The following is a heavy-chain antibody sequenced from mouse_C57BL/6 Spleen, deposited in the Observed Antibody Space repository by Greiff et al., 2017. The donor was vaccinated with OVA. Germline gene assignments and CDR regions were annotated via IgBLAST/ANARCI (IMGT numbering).Heavy chain of an antibody. Sequence: QVQLQQPGAELVKPGASVKLSCKASGYTFTSYWMHWVKQRPGRGLEWIGRIDTNSGGTKYNEKFKSKSTLTVDKPTSTAYMQLSSLTSEDSAVYYCARSITTAADYFDYWGQGTTLTVSS. CDR2: IDTNSGGT. CDR1: GYTFTSYW. D-gene: IGHD1-1*01. V-gene: IGHV1-72*01. CDR3: ARSITTAADYFDY. J-gene: IGHJ2*01.